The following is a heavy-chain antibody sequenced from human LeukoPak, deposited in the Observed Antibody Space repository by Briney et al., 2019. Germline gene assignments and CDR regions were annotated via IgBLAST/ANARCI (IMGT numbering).Heavy chain of an antibody. J-gene: IGHJ3*02. CDR2: IIPILGIA. Sequence: ASVKVSCKASGGTFSSYAISWVRQAPGQGLEWMGRIIPILGIANYAQKFQGRVTITADKSTSTAYMELSSLRSEDTAVYYCARVGETDDAFDIWGQGTMVIVSS. CDR1: GGTFSSYA. D-gene: IGHD5-24*01. CDR3: ARVGETDDAFDI. V-gene: IGHV1-69*04.